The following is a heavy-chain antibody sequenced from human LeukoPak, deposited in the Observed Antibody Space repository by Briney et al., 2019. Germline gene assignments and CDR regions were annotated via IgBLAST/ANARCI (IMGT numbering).Heavy chain of an antibody. V-gene: IGHV3-23*01. J-gene: IGHJ3*02. Sequence: PGGSLRLSCAASGFTFSSYAMSWVRQAPGKGLEWVSAISGSGGSTYYADPVKGRFTISRDNSKNTLYLQMNSLRAEDTAVYYCAKEGDYGDYAGNAFDIWGQGTMVTVSS. CDR1: GFTFSSYA. CDR3: AKEGDYGDYAGNAFDI. D-gene: IGHD4-17*01. CDR2: ISGSGGST.